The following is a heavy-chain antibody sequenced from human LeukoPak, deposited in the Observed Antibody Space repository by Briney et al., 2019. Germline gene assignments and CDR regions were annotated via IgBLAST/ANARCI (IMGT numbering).Heavy chain of an antibody. CDR1: GGSISSYY. V-gene: IGHV4-4*07. D-gene: IGHD4-23*01. Sequence: SETLSLTCTVSGGSISSYYWSWIRQPAGKGLEWIGRIYTSGSTNDNPSLKSRVTMSIDTSKNQFSLRLTSVTAADTAVHYCAREFGGQGFDYWGQGTLVTVSS. CDR3: AREFGGQGFDY. J-gene: IGHJ4*02. CDR2: IYTSGST.